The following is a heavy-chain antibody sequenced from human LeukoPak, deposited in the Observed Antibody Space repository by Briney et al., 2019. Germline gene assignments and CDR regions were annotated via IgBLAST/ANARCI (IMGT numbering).Heavy chain of an antibody. Sequence: PGGSQRLSCAASGFTFSSYGMHWVHQAPGKGLEWVAVIWYDGSNKYYADSVKGRFTISRDNSKNTLYLQMNSLRAEDTAVYYCARERPYDSSGYDYWGQGTLVTVSS. D-gene: IGHD3-22*01. CDR2: IWYDGSNK. CDR3: ARERPYDSSGYDY. CDR1: GFTFSSYG. V-gene: IGHV3-33*01. J-gene: IGHJ4*02.